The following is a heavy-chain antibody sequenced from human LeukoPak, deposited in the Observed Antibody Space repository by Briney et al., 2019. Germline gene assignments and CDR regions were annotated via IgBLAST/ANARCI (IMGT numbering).Heavy chain of an antibody. CDR3: TRDPGGGGARGHNWFDP. CDR2: ISYDGST. V-gene: IGHV3-74*01. Sequence: GGSLRLSCVASGFTFSSYWMHLVRQGPGKGLEGVSRISYDGSTHYADFVRGRFTIAGDNAKDTLYLQLNSLRVDDTAMYFCTRDPGGGGARGHNWFDPWGQGTLVTVSS. CDR1: GFTFSSYW. J-gene: IGHJ5*02. D-gene: IGHD2-21*01.